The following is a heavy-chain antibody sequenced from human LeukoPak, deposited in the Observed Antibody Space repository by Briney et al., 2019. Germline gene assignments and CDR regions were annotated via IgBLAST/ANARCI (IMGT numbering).Heavy chain of an antibody. CDR2: ISGSGGST. CDR3: AKSVSGDYGDYVDY. D-gene: IGHD4-17*01. CDR1: GFTFSSYG. J-gene: IGHJ4*02. Sequence: GGSLRLSCAASGFTFSSYGMSWVRQAPGKGLEWVSAISGSGGSTYYADSVKGRFTISRDNSKNTLYLQMNSLRAEDTAVYYCAKSVSGDYGDYVDYWGQGTLVTVSS. V-gene: IGHV3-23*01.